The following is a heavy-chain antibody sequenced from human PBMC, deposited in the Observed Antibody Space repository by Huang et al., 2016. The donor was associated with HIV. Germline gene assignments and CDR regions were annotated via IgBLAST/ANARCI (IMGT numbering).Heavy chain of an antibody. D-gene: IGHD2-15*01. CDR2: ISSGRGRI. CDR1: GLHNFDEYA. Sequence: EVQLVESGGGLVQPGKSLRLSCAFSGLHNFDEYAMHLVRQAQGKGREGVAGISSGRGRIGKENYLKCRFTSSRDNVKNFLYLQMNSLRPEDTAFYYCAKDRYCSGGRCPTDYWGQGTLVTVSS. J-gene: IGHJ4*02. CDR3: AKDRYCSGGRCPTDY. V-gene: IGHV3-9*01.